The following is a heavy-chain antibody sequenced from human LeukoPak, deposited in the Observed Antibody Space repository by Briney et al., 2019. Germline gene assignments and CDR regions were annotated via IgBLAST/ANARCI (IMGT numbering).Heavy chain of an antibody. CDR1: GLTFSSYA. V-gene: IGHV3-23*01. Sequence: PGGSLRLSCAGSGLTFSSYAMNWVRQAPGKGLEWVSAISGSGGSTYYADSVKGRFTISRDNSKNTLYLQMNSLRAEDTAVYYCAPMGYYYDSSGYYIDYWGQGTLVTVSS. CDR2: ISGSGGST. J-gene: IGHJ4*02. D-gene: IGHD3-22*01. CDR3: APMGYYYDSSGYYIDY.